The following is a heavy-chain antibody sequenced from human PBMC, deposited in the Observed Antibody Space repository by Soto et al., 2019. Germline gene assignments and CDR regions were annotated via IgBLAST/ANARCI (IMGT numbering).Heavy chain of an antibody. V-gene: IGHV3-48*02. J-gene: IGHJ6*02. Sequence: EVQLVESGGGLIQPGGSLSLSCAASGFTFSSYSMNWVRQAPGKGLEWVSYISSSSSTIYYADSVKGRFTISRDNAKNSLYLQMNSLRDEDTAVYYCARDRVVGYYYYGMDVWGQGTTVTVSS. CDR1: GFTFSSYS. CDR2: ISSSSSTI. D-gene: IGHD2-15*01. CDR3: ARDRVVGYYYYGMDV.